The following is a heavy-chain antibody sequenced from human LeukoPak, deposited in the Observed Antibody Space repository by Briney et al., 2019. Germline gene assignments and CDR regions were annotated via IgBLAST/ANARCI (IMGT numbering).Heavy chain of an antibody. CDR2: IIPTFGTA. CDR3: ARRRDGYNWVIPYYYYMDV. Sequence: SVKVSCKASGGTFSSYAISWVRQAPGQGLEWMGGIIPTFGTANYAQKFQGRVTITADESTSTAYMELSSLRSEDTAVYYCARRRDGYNWVIPYYYYMDVWGKGTTVTVSS. J-gene: IGHJ6*03. V-gene: IGHV1-69*01. D-gene: IGHD5-24*01. CDR1: GGTFSSYA.